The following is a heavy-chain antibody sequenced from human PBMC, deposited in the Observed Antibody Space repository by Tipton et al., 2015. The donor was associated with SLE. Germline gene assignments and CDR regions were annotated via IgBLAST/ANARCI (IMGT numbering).Heavy chain of an antibody. J-gene: IGHJ3*02. CDR1: GGSISSGGYY. D-gene: IGHD3-10*01. Sequence: TLSLTCTVSGGSISSGGYYWSWIRQHPGKGLEWIGYIYYSGSTYYNPSLKSRVTISVDTSKNQFSLKLSSVTAADTAVYYCARGIGGAAAFDIWGQGTMVTVSS. V-gene: IGHV4-31*03. CDR2: IYYSGST. CDR3: ARGIGGAAAFDI.